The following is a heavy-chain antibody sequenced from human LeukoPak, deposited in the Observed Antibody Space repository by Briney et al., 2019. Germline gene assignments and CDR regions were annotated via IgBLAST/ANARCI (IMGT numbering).Heavy chain of an antibody. J-gene: IGHJ6*03. CDR1: GFTFTSYA. D-gene: IGHD4-17*01. CDR2: VSGSGGST. V-gene: IGHV3-23*01. Sequence: GGSLRLSCAASGFTFTSYAMSWVRQAPGKGLEWVSAVSGSGGSTYYADSVKGRFTISRDNSKNTLYLQMNSLRAEDTAVYYCAKDPYGGYYYYYMDVWGKGTTVTVSS. CDR3: AKDPYGGYYYYYMDV.